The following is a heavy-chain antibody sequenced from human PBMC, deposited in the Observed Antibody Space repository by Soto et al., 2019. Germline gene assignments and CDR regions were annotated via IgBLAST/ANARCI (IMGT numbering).Heavy chain of an antibody. Sequence: ASVKVSCKASGYTFTSYGISWVRQAPGQGLEWMGWISACNGNTNYAQKLQGRVTMTTDTSTSTAYMELRSLRSDDTAVYYCARSDWNLVPFDYWGQGTLVTVSS. CDR2: ISACNGNT. CDR3: ARSDWNLVPFDY. CDR1: GYTFTSYG. J-gene: IGHJ4*02. D-gene: IGHD1-7*01. V-gene: IGHV1-18*01.